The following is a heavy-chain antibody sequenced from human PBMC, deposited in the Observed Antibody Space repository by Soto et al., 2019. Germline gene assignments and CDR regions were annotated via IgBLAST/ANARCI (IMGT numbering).Heavy chain of an antibody. J-gene: IGHJ3*02. V-gene: IGHV3-9*01. CDR2: ISWNSGSI. D-gene: IGHD3-9*01. Sequence: QPGGSLRLSCAASGFTFDDYAMHWVRQAPGKGLEWVSGISWNSGSIGYADSVKGRFTISRDNAKNSLYLQMNSLRAEDTALYYCAKDLLRDYDILTGSKSGAFDIWGQGTMVTVSS. CDR3: AKDLLRDYDILTGSKSGAFDI. CDR1: GFTFDDYA.